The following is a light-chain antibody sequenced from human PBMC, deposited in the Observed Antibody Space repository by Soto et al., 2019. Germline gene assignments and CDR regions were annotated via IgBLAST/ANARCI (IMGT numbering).Light chain of an antibody. Sequence: DIQMTQSPSSLSASVGDRVTITCRASQTISTYLNWYQQNPGKAPKLLIYAASSLQSGVPSRFSGSGSGTDFTLTISSLQPEDFANYDCQQSTGIPYTFGHGTKLEIK. J-gene: IGKJ2*01. CDR3: QQSTGIPYT. CDR2: AAS. V-gene: IGKV1-39*01. CDR1: QTISTY.